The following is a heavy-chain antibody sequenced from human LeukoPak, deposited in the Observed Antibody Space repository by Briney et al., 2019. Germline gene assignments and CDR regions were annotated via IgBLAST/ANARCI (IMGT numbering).Heavy chain of an antibody. CDR1: GVSFSGYY. Sequence: SETLSLTCAVYGVSFSGYYWSWIRQPPGKGLEWIGEINHSGSTNYNPSLKSRVSISVDSSKNQFSLKVSSVTAADTAVYYCARGSDTAAGLYWGQGTLVTVSS. J-gene: IGHJ4*02. CDR3: ARGSDTAAGLY. D-gene: IGHD6-13*01. CDR2: INHSGST. V-gene: IGHV4-34*01.